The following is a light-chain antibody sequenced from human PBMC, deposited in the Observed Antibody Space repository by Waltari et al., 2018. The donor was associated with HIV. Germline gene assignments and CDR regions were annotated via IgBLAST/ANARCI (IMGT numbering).Light chain of an antibody. V-gene: IGKV1-39*01. CDR3: QQSYNTPVT. CDR1: QPIGKY. CDR2: AAS. Sequence: DIHLTQSPSSLAASVGDTVIVTCRASQPIGKYLNWYQVKPGKAPKLLVYAASSMQFGGPSRFSGSGSGTHFTLTVSSLQDDDFAIYYCQQSYNTPVTFGGGTTLEIK. J-gene: IGKJ4*01.